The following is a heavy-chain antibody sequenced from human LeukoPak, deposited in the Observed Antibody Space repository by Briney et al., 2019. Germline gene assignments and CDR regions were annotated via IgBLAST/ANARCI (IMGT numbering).Heavy chain of an antibody. V-gene: IGHV4-34*01. Sequence: SETLSLTCAVYGGSFSGYYWSWIRQPPGKGLEWIGEINHSGSTNYNPSLKSRVTISVDTSKNQFSLKLSSVTAADTAVYYCARGRSGRRVVVAAKSPFDYWGQGTLVTVSS. CDR2: INHSGST. J-gene: IGHJ4*02. CDR1: GGSFSGYY. D-gene: IGHD2-15*01. CDR3: ARGRSGRRVVVAAKSPFDY.